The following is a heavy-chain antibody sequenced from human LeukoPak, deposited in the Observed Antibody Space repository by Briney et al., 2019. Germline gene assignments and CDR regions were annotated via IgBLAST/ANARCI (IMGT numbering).Heavy chain of an antibody. CDR2: IYYSGST. V-gene: IGHV4-59*12. J-gene: IGHJ6*03. Sequence: PSETLSLTCTVSGGSISSYYWSWIRQPPGRGLEWIGYIYYSGSTNYNPSLKSRVTMSVDTSKNQFSLKLSSVTAADTAVYYCARDITFYDFWSAVYYMDVWGKGTTVTVSS. CDR1: GGSISSYY. D-gene: IGHD3-3*01. CDR3: ARDITFYDFWSAVYYMDV.